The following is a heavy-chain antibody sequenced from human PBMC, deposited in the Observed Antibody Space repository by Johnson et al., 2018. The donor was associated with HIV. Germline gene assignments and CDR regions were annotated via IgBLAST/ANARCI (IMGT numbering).Heavy chain of an antibody. CDR2: ISYDGSNK. CDR1: GFTFSSYA. J-gene: IGHJ3*02. CDR3: ARDGAADNAFDI. D-gene: IGHD3-16*01. Sequence: VQLVESGGGVVQPGRSLRLSCAASGFTFSSYAMHWVRQAPGKGLEWVAVISYDGSNKYYADSVKGRFTISRDNSKNTLYLQMNSLRAEDTAVYYCARDGAADNAFDIWGQGTMVTVSS. V-gene: IGHV3-30-3*01.